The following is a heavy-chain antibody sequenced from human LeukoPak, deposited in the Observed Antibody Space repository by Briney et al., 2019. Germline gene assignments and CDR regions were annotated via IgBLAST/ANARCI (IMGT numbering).Heavy chain of an antibody. J-gene: IGHJ4*02. CDR3: AKDYYDSSSYYSPLGY. CDR2: IIPILGIA. Sequence: SVKVSCKASGGTFSSYAISWVRQAPGQGLEWMGRIIPILGIANYAQKFQGRVTITADKSTSTAYMELSSLRSEDTAVYYCAKDYYDSSSYYSPLGYWGQGTLVTVSS. V-gene: IGHV1-69*04. CDR1: GGTFSSYA. D-gene: IGHD3-22*01.